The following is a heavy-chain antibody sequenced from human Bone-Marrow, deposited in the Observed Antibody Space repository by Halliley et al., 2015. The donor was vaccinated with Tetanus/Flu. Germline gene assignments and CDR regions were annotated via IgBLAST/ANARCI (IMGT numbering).Heavy chain of an antibody. D-gene: IGHD1-26*01. V-gene: IGHV3-33*01. CDR3: ARGAQEGGELVS. CDR1: GFPFSRYA. Sequence: SLRLSCAASGFPFSRYAMHWVRQAPGKGLEWVAIFYYDGSTRNYADSVKGRFTISRDNSKNTLFLQMSSLRDEDTAIYYCARGAQEGGELVSWGQGTLVTVSA. CDR2: FYYDGSTR. J-gene: IGHJ5*02.